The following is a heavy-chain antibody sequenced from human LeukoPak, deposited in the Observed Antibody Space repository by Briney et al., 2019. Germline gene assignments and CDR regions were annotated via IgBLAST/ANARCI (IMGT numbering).Heavy chain of an antibody. CDR3: ARGLVGYCSSTSCFYYYYGMDV. V-gene: IGHV1-8*01. Sequence: ASVKVSCKASGYTVTSYDINWVRQATGQGLEWMGWMNPNSGNTGYAQKFQGRVTMARNTSISTAYMELSSLRSEDTAVYYCARGLVGYCSSTSCFYYYYGMDVWGQGTTVTVSS. CDR2: MNPNSGNT. J-gene: IGHJ6*02. D-gene: IGHD2-2*01. CDR1: GYTVTSYD.